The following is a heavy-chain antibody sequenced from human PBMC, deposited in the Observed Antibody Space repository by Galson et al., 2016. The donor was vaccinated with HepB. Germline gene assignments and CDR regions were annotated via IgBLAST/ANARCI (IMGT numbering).Heavy chain of an antibody. V-gene: IGHV1-69*13. CDR3: ARSRSRGVVKVSDYGLDV. Sequence: SVKVSCKASGGTFNNFAITWVRQTPGQGLEWMGGIIPLFATANYAQRFQGRVTITADESTDTAYMELSSLRSDDTAVYYCARSRSRGVVKVSDYGLDVWGQGTTVTVSS. CDR1: GGTFNNFA. J-gene: IGHJ6*02. D-gene: IGHD2-15*01. CDR2: IIPLFATA.